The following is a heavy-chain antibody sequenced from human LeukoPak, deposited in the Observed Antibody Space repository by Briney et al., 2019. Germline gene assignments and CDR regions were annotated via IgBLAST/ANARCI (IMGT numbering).Heavy chain of an antibody. D-gene: IGHD2-2*01. CDR3: AKSPPGPAAITFDY. V-gene: IGHV3-23*01. Sequence: WIRQAPGKGLEWVSAISGSGGSTYYADSVKGRFTISRDNSKNTLYLQMNSLRAEDTAVYYCAKSPPGPAAITFDYWGQGTLVTVSS. J-gene: IGHJ4*02. CDR2: ISGSGGST.